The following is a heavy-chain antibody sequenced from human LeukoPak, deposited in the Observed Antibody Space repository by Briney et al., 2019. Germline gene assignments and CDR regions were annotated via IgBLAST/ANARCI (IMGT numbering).Heavy chain of an antibody. V-gene: IGHV3-53*01. D-gene: IGHD4-17*01. J-gene: IGHJ3*02. CDR2: IYSGGST. CDR3: ARDRTTVTTVGAFDI. Sequence: PGGSLRLSCAASGFTVSSNYMSWVRQAPGKGLEWVSVIYSGGSTYYADSVKGRFTISRDNSKNTLYLQMNSLRAEDAAVYYCARDRTTVTTVGAFDILGQGTMVTVSS. CDR1: GFTVSSNY.